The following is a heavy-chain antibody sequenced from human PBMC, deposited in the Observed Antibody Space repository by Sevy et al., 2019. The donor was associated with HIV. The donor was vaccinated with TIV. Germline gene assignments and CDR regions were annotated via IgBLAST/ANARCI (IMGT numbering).Heavy chain of an antibody. Sequence: ASVKVSCKASGYTFTSYGISWVRQAPGQGLEWMGWISAYNGNTNYAQKLQGRVTMTTDTSTSTAYMELRSLRSDDTAVYYCARETYYYDSSGYYYDDYYGMDVWGQGTTVTASS. CDR1: GYTFTSYG. CDR3: ARETYYYDSSGYYYDDYYGMDV. D-gene: IGHD3-22*01. J-gene: IGHJ6*02. V-gene: IGHV1-18*01. CDR2: ISAYNGNT.